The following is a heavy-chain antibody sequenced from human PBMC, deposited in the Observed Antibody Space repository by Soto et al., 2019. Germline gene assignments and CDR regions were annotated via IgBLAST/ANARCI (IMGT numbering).Heavy chain of an antibody. CDR3: AKEPPNGAAAEDLYYFDY. V-gene: IGHV3-30*18. Sequence: GGSLRLSCAASGFTFSSYGMHWVRQAPGKGLEWVAVISYDGSNKYYADSVKGRFTISRDNSKNTLYLQMNSLRAEDTAVYYCAKEPPNGAAAEDLYYFDYWGQGTLVTVSS. J-gene: IGHJ4*02. CDR2: ISYDGSNK. CDR1: GFTFSSYG. D-gene: IGHD6-13*01.